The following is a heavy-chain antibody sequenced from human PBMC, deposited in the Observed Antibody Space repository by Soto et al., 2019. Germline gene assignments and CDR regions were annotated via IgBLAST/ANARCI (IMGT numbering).Heavy chain of an antibody. Sequence: GESLKISCKASGYRFTSFWIGWVRQMPGKGLEWMGIIYPGESDTRYSPSFQGQVTMSADKSIATAYLQWSSLKASDTAMYYCVRLVGFGVVGSYMDVWGRGTTVTVSS. D-gene: IGHD3-3*01. CDR3: VRLVGFGVVGSYMDV. CDR1: GYRFTSFW. CDR2: IYPGESDT. J-gene: IGHJ6*03. V-gene: IGHV5-51*01.